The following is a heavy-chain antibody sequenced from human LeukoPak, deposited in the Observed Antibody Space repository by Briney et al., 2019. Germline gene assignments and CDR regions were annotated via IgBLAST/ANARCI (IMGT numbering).Heavy chain of an antibody. D-gene: IGHD5-12*01. CDR2: IKQDGGEK. CDR3: ARDRGRISYDVVDY. V-gene: IGHV3-7*01. J-gene: IGHJ4*02. Sequence: GGSLRLSCAASGFTFSSYWMSWVRQAPGKGLEGVANIKQDGGEKYYVDSVKGRFTISRDNAKNSLYLQMNSLRAEDTALYYCARDRGRISYDVVDYWGQGTLVTVSS. CDR1: GFTFSSYW.